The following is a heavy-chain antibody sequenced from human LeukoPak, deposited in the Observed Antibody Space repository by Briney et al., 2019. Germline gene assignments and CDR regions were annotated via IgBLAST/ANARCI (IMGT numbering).Heavy chain of an antibody. CDR2: IYYSGST. CDR3: ARHESGEYFQH. V-gene: IGHV4-59*08. J-gene: IGHJ1*01. CDR1: GGSISSYY. Sequence: SETLCLTCTVSGGSISSYYWSWIRQPPGKGLEWIGYIYYSGSTNYNPSLKSRVTISVDTSKNQFSLKLSSVTAADTAVYYCARHESGEYFQHWGQSPLVTVSS.